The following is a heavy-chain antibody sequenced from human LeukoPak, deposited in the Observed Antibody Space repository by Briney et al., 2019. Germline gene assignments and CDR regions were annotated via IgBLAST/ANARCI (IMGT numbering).Heavy chain of an antibody. V-gene: IGHV3-49*03. CDR2: IRSKAYGGTT. CDR1: GFTFGDYA. J-gene: IGHJ4*02. CDR3: TRGEVPAGIAY. D-gene: IGHD2-2*01. Sequence: GGSLRLSCTASGFTFGDYAMSWFRQAPGKGLEWVGFIRSKAYGGTTEYAASVKGRFTISRDDSKSIAYLQMNSLKTGDTAVYYCTRGEVPAGIAYWGQGTLVTVSS.